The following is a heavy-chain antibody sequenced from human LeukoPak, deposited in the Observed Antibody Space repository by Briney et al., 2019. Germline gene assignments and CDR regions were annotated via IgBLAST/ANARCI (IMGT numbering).Heavy chain of an antibody. Sequence: GGSLRLSCEASGFIFNTYAIYWVRQAPGKGLEWVSGICGSGGCTYYADSVKGRFTISRDNPKNTLYLQMNSLRAEDTAVYYCAKDSSSGTYFDYWGQGTLVTVSS. D-gene: IGHD3-22*01. CDR2: ICGSGGCT. V-gene: IGHV3-23*01. J-gene: IGHJ4*02. CDR1: GFIFNTYA. CDR3: AKDSSSGTYFDY.